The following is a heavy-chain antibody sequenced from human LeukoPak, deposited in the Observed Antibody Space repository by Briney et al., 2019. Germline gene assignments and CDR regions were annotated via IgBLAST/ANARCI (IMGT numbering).Heavy chain of an antibody. J-gene: IGHJ4*02. Sequence: SETLSLTCVVSGYSITNGDYWGWIRQSPGKGLEWIGSIYNSASTHYNPSLKSRVTILVDTSKNEFSLKMTSVTAAHTAMYYCARNSTSGFFDYWGQGTLATVSS. CDR2: IYNSAST. CDR3: ARNSTSGFFDY. CDR1: GYSITNGDY. V-gene: IGHV4-38-2*01. D-gene: IGHD2/OR15-2a*01.